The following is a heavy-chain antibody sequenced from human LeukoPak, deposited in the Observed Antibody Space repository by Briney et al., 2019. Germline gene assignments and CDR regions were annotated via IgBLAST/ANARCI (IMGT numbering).Heavy chain of an antibody. Sequence: SETLSLTCTVSGVSISSDYWSWIRQPPGKGLEWIGYMYNSGGTNYNPSLKSRVTISVDTSKNQFSLNLSSVTAADTAVYYCARHRVGATRDFDYWGQGTLVTVSS. J-gene: IGHJ4*02. D-gene: IGHD1-26*01. CDR2: MYNSGGT. CDR3: ARHRVGATRDFDY. V-gene: IGHV4-59*08. CDR1: GVSISSDY.